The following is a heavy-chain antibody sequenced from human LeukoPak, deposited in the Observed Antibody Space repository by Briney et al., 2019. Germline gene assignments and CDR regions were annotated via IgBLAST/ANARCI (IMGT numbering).Heavy chain of an antibody. CDR3: ARGEVSASLYYFYF. D-gene: IGHD2-2*01. J-gene: IGHJ4*02. Sequence: ASVKVSCKSSGYTFTTYGVSWVRQARGKAFEWMGWASWYTANTNYAERFQGRGTMTTDTSTSTVYLELTSLRSDDTAVYYCARGEVSASLYYFYFWGQGTLVTVS. CDR2: ASWYTANT. V-gene: IGHV1-18*01. CDR1: GYTFTTYG.